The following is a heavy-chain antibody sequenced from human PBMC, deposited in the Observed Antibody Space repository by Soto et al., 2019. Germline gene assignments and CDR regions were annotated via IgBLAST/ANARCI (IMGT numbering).Heavy chain of an antibody. Sequence: QVQLVQSGAAVKNTGSSVKVSCKASGGTLSNNVISWVRQAPGPGLEWIGGIIPILGTARYAQRFQGRVTSTADESTNTAFMAMRSLRSEDTAVYYCATKEIVLGPTATYHWDFDLWGRGTMVTVSS. CDR3: ATKEIVLGPTATYHWDFDL. V-gene: IGHV1-69*11. CDR2: IIPILGTA. CDR1: GGTLSNNV. J-gene: IGHJ2*01. D-gene: IGHD2-2*01.